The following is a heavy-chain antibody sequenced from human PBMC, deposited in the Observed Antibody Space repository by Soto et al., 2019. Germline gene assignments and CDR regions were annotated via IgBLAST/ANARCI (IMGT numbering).Heavy chain of an antibody. D-gene: IGHD6-19*01. Sequence: QLQLQESGPGLVKPSETLSLTCTVSGGSISSSSYYWGWIRQPPGKGLEWIGSIYYSGSTYYNPSLKSRVTISVDTSKNQFSLKLSSVTAADTAVYYCARHWASQWLVGDNWFDPWGQGTLVTVSS. CDR3: ARHWASQWLVGDNWFDP. CDR2: IYYSGST. J-gene: IGHJ5*02. CDR1: GGSISSSSYY. V-gene: IGHV4-39*01.